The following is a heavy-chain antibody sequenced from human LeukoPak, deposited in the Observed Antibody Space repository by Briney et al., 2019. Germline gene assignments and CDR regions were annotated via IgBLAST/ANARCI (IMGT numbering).Heavy chain of an antibody. V-gene: IGHV4-34*01. J-gene: IGHJ4*02. Sequence: ASETLSLTCAVYGGSFSGYYWSWIRQPPGKGLEWIGEINHSGSTNYNPSLKSRVTISVDTSKNQFSLKLSSVTAADTAVYYCASDPYSSGNDYWGQGTLVTVSS. CDR3: ASDPYSSGNDY. CDR1: GGSFSGYY. CDR2: INHSGST. D-gene: IGHD6-25*01.